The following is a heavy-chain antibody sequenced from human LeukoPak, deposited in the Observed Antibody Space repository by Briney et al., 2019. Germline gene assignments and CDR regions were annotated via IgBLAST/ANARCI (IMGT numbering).Heavy chain of an antibody. V-gene: IGHV3-74*01. D-gene: IGHD1-26*01. J-gene: IGHJ3*02. CDR1: GSTFSSYW. CDR2: INSDGSST. Sequence: QPGESLRLSCADSGSTFSSYWMSWVRQDPAKGLVWVSRINSDGSSTSYADSVKGRFTISRDNAKNTLYLQMNSLRAEDTAVYYCARDSSREGKVGGAFDIWGQGTMVTVSS. CDR3: ARDSSREGKVGGAFDI.